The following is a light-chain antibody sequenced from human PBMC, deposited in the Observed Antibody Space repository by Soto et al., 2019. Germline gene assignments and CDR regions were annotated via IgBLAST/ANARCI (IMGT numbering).Light chain of an antibody. CDR3: CSYAGRYTHG. V-gene: IGLV2-11*01. Sequence: QSALTQPRSVSGSPGQSVTISCTGTSSDVGGYNYVSWYQQHPGKAPKLMIYDVSKRPSGVPDRFSGSKSGNTASLTISGLQAEDEADYYCCSYAGRYTHGFGTGTKVTVL. CDR2: DVS. CDR1: SSDVGGYNY. J-gene: IGLJ1*01.